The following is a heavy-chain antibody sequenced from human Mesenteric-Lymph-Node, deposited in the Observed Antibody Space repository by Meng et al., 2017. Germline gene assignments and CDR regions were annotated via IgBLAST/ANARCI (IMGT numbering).Heavy chain of an antibody. D-gene: IGHD3-22*01. CDR2: INGGGGST. V-gene: IGHV3-23*01. Sequence: GGSLRLSCAASGFTFSSYAMYWVRQAPEKGLEWVSAINGGGGSTFYPDSVKGRFTISRDNSKNTLYLQMDSLRAEDTAVYYCARDIDTSSHYSRFDPWGPGTLVTVSS. CDR3: ARDIDTSSHYSRFDP. J-gene: IGHJ5*02. CDR1: GFTFSSYA.